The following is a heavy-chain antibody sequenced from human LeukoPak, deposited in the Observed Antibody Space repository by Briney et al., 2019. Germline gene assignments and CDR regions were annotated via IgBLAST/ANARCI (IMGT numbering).Heavy chain of an antibody. D-gene: IGHD4-23*01. CDR2: LSGSGNTI. J-gene: IGHJ4*02. Sequence: GGSLRLSCAASGFTFSTYAMSWVRQAPGKGLECVSALSGSGNTIYYADSVKGRFTISRDNSKNTLSLQMNSLRAEDTAVYYCAKALYGGHDYWGQGTLVTVSS. CDR1: GFTFSTYA. CDR3: AKALYGGHDY. V-gene: IGHV3-23*01.